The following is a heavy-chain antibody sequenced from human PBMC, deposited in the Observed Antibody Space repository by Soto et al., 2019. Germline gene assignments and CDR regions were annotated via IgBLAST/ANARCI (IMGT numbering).Heavy chain of an antibody. CDR3: AREGVASSSSYEAHYYYGMDV. D-gene: IGHD6-13*01. V-gene: IGHV4-61*01. CDR1: GGSVSSGSYY. Sequence: QVQLQESGPGLVKPSETLSLTCTVSGGSVSSGSYYWSWIRQPPGKGLEWIGYIYYSGSTNYNPSLKSRVTIPVDTSKNRFSLKLSSVTAADTAVYYCAREGVASSSSYEAHYYYGMDVWGQGTTVTVSS. J-gene: IGHJ6*02. CDR2: IYYSGST.